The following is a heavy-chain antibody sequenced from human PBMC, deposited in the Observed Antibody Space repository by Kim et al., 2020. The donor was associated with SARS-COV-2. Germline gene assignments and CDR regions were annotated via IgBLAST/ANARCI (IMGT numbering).Heavy chain of an antibody. D-gene: IGHD3-10*01. CDR3: AKRGEDYYYASGNYHYYFDS. J-gene: IGHJ4*02. CDR2: SGAGT. V-gene: IGHV3-23*01. Sequence: GGSLRLSCAASGFTFGNYAMSWVRQAPGKGPEWVSSSGAGTYYADFVKGRFTISRDNSRNTLYLQMNSLTAEDTAVYYCAKRGEDYYYASGNYHYYFDSWGQGTLVTVSS. CDR1: GFTFGNYA.